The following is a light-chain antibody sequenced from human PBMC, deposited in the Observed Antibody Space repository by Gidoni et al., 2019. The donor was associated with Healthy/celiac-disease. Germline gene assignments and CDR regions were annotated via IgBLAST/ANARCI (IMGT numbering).Light chain of an antibody. V-gene: IGKV1-27*01. CDR2: AAS. Sequence: IQMPQSPSSLSASVGDRVTINCRASQCISNYLAWYQQKPGQVPKLLIYAASTLQSGVPSRFSGSGSGTDFTLTISRLQPEDVATYYCQKYNSAPQTFGQGTKVEIK. CDR1: QCISNY. J-gene: IGKJ1*01. CDR3: QKYNSAPQT.